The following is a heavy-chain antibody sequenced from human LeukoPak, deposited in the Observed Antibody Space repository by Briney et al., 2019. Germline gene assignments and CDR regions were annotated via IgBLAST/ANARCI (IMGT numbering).Heavy chain of an antibody. CDR2: ISGSGGST. Sequence: GGSLRLSCAASGFTFSSYAMSWVRQAPGKGLEWVSAISGSGGSTYYADSVKGRFTISRDNSKNTLYLQMNSLRAEDTAVYYCAKVFVITFGGVIAPFQHWGQGTLVTVSS. V-gene: IGHV3-23*01. J-gene: IGHJ1*01. CDR1: GFTFSSYA. CDR3: AKVFVITFGGVIAPFQH. D-gene: IGHD3-16*02.